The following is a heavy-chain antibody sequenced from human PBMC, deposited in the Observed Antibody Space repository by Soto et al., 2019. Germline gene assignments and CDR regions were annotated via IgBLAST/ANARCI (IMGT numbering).Heavy chain of an antibody. CDR2: IHSDGSTT. CDR3: VRGDKGGFDL. CDR1: GFTFNYYW. V-gene: IGHV3-74*01. D-gene: IGHD2-21*02. Sequence: EVQLVESEGGLVQRGGSLRLSCAASGFTFNYYWMHWVRQAPGQGLVWVSHIHSDGSTTTYAGSVKGRFTISRDNAKNTLYLQMNTLRAEDTAVYYCVRGDKGGFDLWGQGTTVNVSS. J-gene: IGHJ3*01.